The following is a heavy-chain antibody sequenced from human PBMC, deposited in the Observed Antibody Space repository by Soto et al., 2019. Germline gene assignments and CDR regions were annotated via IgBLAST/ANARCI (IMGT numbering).Heavy chain of an antibody. CDR2: IYYSGST. CDR3: ARVSGVATIVYYYGMDV. V-gene: IGHV4-31*03. D-gene: IGHD5-12*01. CDR1: GGSISSGGDY. J-gene: IGHJ6*02. Sequence: SETLSLTCTVSGGSISSGGDYWSWIRQHPGKGLEWIGYIYYSGSTYYNPSLKSRVTISVDTSKNQFSLKLSSVTAADTAVYYCARVSGVATIVYYYGMDVWGQGTTVTLSS.